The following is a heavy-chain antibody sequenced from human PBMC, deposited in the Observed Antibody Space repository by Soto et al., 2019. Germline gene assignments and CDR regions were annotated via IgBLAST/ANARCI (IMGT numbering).Heavy chain of an antibody. CDR3: ALPPYGSSSWYGYFQH. CDR1: GFTFSSCG. V-gene: IGHV3-30*03. J-gene: IGHJ1*01. CDR2: ISYDGSNK. D-gene: IGHD6-13*01. Sequence: QVQLVESGGGVVQPGRSLRLSCAASGFTFSSCGMHWVRQAPGKGLEWVVVISYDGSNKYYVDSVKGRFTISRDNSKNTLYLQMNSLRAEDTAVYYCALPPYGSSSWYGYFQHWGQGTLVTVSS.